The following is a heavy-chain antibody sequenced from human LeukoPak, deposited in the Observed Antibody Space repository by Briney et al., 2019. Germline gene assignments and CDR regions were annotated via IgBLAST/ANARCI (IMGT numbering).Heavy chain of an antibody. V-gene: IGHV4-59*01. Sequence: SETLSLTCTVSGGSISSYFWTWIRQPPGKGLEWIGYIYSSGSTNYNPSLKSRVTISVDTSKNQFSLKLSSETAADTAVYYCAREGRTNNYGPVHPWGQGTLVTVSS. D-gene: IGHD4-17*01. CDR1: GGSISSYF. CDR2: IYSSGST. J-gene: IGHJ5*02. CDR3: AREGRTNNYGPVHP.